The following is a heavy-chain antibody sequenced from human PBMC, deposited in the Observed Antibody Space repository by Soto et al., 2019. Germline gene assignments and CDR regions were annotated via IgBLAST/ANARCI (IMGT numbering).Heavy chain of an antibody. J-gene: IGHJ6*02. CDR3: AKRFSYGWEAGMDV. CDR1: GFAFSNFH. D-gene: IGHD3-16*01. Sequence: EMQVVESGGGLVQPGGSLRLSCAASGFAFSNFHMNWVRQAPGKGLQWVATIGGAGNDIHYADSVEGRFTASRDNSKKTLHLQMAGLRAEDTAIYYCAKRFSYGWEAGMDVWGQGTTVTVAS. CDR2: IGGAGNDI. V-gene: IGHV3-23*04.